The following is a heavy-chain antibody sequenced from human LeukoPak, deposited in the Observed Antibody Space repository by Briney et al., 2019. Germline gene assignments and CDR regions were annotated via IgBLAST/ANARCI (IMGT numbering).Heavy chain of an antibody. CDR1: GGSFSGYY. V-gene: IGHV4-34*01. CDR2: INHSGST. Sequence: KASETLSLTCGVYGGSFSGYYWSWIRQPPGKGLEWIGEINHSGSTNYNPSLKSRVAISVDTSKNQFSLKLSSVTAADTAVYYCARGGWELLRTGRWFGPWGQGTLVTVSS. D-gene: IGHD1-26*01. CDR3: ARGGWELLRTGRWFGP. J-gene: IGHJ5*02.